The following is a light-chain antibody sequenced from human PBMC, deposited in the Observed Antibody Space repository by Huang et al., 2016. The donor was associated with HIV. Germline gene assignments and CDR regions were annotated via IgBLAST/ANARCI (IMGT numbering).Light chain of an antibody. CDR3: QQYNDWPPLT. CDR2: DAS. Sequence: EIEMTQSPATLSVPPGERATLSCRASHSVDSDLAWYQQKPGQAPRLLIYDASTRATGISAKFNGTGSGTEFSLSITNLQSEDFAVYYCQQYNDWPPLTFGGGTKVEI. J-gene: IGKJ4*01. CDR1: HSVDSD. V-gene: IGKV3-15*01.